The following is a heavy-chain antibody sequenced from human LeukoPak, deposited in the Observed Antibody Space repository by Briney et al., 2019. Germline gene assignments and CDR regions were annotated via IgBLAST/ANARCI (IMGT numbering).Heavy chain of an antibody. CDR3: ARVTYYGSGSYYLDY. V-gene: IGHV3-21*01. CDR2: ISSSSSYI. J-gene: IGHJ4*02. Sequence: PGGSLRLSCAASGFTFSSYSMNWVRQAPGKGLEWVSSISSSSSYIYCADSVKGRFTISRDNAKNSLYLQMNSLRAEDTAVYYCARVTYYGSGSYYLDYWGQGTLVTVSS. CDR1: GFTFSSYS. D-gene: IGHD3-10*01.